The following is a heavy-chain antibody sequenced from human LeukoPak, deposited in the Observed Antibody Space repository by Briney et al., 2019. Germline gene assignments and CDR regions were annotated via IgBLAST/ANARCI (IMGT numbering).Heavy chain of an antibody. CDR1: GYTFTGYY. Sequence: GASVKVSCKASGYTFTGYYMHWVRQAPGQGLEWMGIINPSGGSTSYAQKFQGRVTMTRDTSTSTVYMELSSLRSEDTAVYYCARASYDFWSGYSRSWYFDLWGRGTLVTVSS. D-gene: IGHD3-3*01. CDR3: ARASYDFWSGYSRSWYFDL. V-gene: IGHV1-46*01. J-gene: IGHJ2*01. CDR2: INPSGGST.